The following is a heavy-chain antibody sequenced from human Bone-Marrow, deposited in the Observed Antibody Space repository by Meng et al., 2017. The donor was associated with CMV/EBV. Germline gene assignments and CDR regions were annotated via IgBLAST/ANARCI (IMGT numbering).Heavy chain of an antibody. J-gene: IGHJ6*02. D-gene: IGHD2/OR15-2a*01. V-gene: IGHV3-74*01. Sequence: GESLKIPCVASGFTFSSSWLHWARQAPGKGVVWVSRINTDGSGPGYADSVKGRFTISRDNAKNTLYLQMNNLRVEVTAVYYCARNFAGGLDVWGQGTTVTVSS. CDR3: ARNFAGGLDV. CDR1: GFTFSSSW. CDR2: INTDGSGP.